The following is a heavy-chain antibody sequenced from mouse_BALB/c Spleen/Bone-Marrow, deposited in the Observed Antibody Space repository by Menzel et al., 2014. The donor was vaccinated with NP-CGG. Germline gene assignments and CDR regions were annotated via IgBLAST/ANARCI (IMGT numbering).Heavy chain of an antibody. CDR1: GFTFSDYY. V-gene: IGHV5-4*02. CDR3: TRGGFAY. CDR2: ISDGGNYT. J-gene: IGHJ3*01. Sequence: DVQLVESGGGLVKPGGSLKLSCAASGFTFSDYYMYWVRQTPEKRLEWFATISDGGNYTYYPDSVKGRFTISRDNAKNNLYLQMSSLKSEDTAMYFCTRGGFAYWGQGTLVTVSA.